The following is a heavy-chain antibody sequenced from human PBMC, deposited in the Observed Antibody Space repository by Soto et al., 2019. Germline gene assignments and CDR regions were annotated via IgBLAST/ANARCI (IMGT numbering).Heavy chain of an antibody. CDR3: ARDVALGYSSSWAYNWFDP. CDR2: INHSGST. J-gene: IGHJ5*02. CDR1: GGSSSGYY. D-gene: IGHD6-13*01. Sequence: SETLSLTCAVYGGSSSGYYWSWIRQPPGKGLEWIGEINHSGSTNYNPSLKSRVTISVDTSKNQFSLKLSSVTAADTAVYYCARDVALGYSSSWAYNWFDPWGQGTLVTVSS. V-gene: IGHV4-34*01.